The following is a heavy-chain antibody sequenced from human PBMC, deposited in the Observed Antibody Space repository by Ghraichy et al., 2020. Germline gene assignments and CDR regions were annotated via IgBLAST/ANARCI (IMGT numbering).Heavy chain of an antibody. CDR2: IYYSGST. CDR3: AGRRVGATHFDY. CDR1: GGSISSSSYY. V-gene: IGHV4-39*01. Sequence: SETLSLTCTVSGGSISSSSYYWGWIRQPPGKGLEWIGSIYYSGSTYYNPSLKSRVTISVDTSKNQFSLKLSSVTAADTAVYYCAGRRVGATHFDYWGQGTLVTVSS. D-gene: IGHD1-26*01. J-gene: IGHJ4*02.